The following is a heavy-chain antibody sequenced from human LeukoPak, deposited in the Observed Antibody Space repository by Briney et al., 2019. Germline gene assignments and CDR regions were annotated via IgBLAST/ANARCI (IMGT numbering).Heavy chain of an antibody. CDR3: ARAARELRLWNYFDY. Sequence: SETLSLTCTVSGGSISSYYWSWIRQPAGKGLEWIGRIYTSGSTNYNPSLKSRVTISVDTSKNQFSLKLGSVTAADTAVYYCARAARELRLWNYFDYWGQGTLVTVSS. J-gene: IGHJ4*02. CDR2: IYTSGST. D-gene: IGHD1-7*01. CDR1: GGSISSYY. V-gene: IGHV4-4*07.